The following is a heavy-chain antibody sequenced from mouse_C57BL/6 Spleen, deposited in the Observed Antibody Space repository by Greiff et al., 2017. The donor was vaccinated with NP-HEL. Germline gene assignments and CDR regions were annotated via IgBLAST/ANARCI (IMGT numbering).Heavy chain of an antibody. V-gene: IGHV1-62-2*01. CDR1: GYTFTEYP. D-gene: IGHD4-1*01. Sequence: VKLLESGAELVNPGASVKLSCKASGYTFTEYPLHWVKQRSGQGLEWIGWFSPGSGSIKYNEKFKDKATLTADKSSSTVYMELSRLTSEDSAVYFCARHEDWDTYAMDYWGQGTSVTVSS. J-gene: IGHJ4*01. CDR2: FSPGSGSI. CDR3: ARHEDWDTYAMDY.